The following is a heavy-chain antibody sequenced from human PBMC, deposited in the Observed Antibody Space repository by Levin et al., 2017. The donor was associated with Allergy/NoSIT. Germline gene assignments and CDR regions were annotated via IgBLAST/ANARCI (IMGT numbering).Heavy chain of an antibody. V-gene: IGHV3-7*01. CDR1: GFTFSSYW. Sequence: PGGSLRLSCAASGFTFSSYWMSWVRQAPGKGLEWVANIKQDGSEKYYVDSVKGRFTISRDNAKNSLYLQMNSLRAEDTAVYYCARVMREVVAATLSDYWGQGTLVTVSS. CDR2: IKQDGSEK. D-gene: IGHD2-15*01. J-gene: IGHJ4*02. CDR3: ARVMREVVAATLSDY.